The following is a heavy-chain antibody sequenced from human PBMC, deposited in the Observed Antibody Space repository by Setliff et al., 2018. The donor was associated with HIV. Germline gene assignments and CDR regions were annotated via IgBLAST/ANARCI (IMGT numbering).Heavy chain of an antibody. CDR2: IKQDGSEK. CDR3: ARGSTVGTAFDY. Sequence: GGSLRLSCAASGFTFSSYSMNWVRQAPGKGLEWVANIKQDGSEKYYIDSVKGRFTISRDDSKNSLYLQMNSLKTEDTAVYYCARGSTVGTAFDYWGQGTLVTVSS. J-gene: IGHJ4*02. V-gene: IGHV3-7*03. CDR1: GFTFSSYS. D-gene: IGHD4-17*01.